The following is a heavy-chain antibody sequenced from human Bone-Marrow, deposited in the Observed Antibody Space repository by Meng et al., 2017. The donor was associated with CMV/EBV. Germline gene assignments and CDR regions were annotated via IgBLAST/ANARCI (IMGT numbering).Heavy chain of an antibody. V-gene: IGHV4-61*01. CDR1: GGSVSSCSYY. J-gene: IGHJ4*02. Sequence: CSVSGGSVSSCSYYWSWVRQPPGKGLEWIGYIYYSGSTNYNPSLKSRVTISVDTSKDQFSLKLSSVTAADTAVYYCARIDYGADYFDYWGQGALVTVSS. CDR3: ARIDYGADYFDY. CDR2: IYYSGST. D-gene: IGHD4-17*01.